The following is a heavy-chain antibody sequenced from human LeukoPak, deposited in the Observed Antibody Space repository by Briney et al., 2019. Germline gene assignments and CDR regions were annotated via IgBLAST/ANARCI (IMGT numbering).Heavy chain of an antibody. D-gene: IGHD1-20*01. V-gene: IGHV1-3*01. Sequence: ASVKVSCKASGYTFTSYAMHWVRQAPGQRLEWMGWINAGNGNTKYSQKFQGRVTITRDTSASTAYMELSSLRSEDTAVYYCARESITGTTSYNWFDPWGQGTLVTVSS. CDR3: ARESITGTTSYNWFDP. J-gene: IGHJ5*02. CDR1: GYTFTSYA. CDR2: INAGNGNT.